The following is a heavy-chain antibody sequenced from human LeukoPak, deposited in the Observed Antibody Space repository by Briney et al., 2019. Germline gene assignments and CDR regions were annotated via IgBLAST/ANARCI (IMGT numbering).Heavy chain of an antibody. Sequence: GASVKVSCKASGYTFTSYYMHWVRQAPGQGLEWMGIINPSGGSTSYAQKFQGRVTMTRDMSTSTVYMELSSLRSEDTAVYYCARIGGSYPYENDAFDIWGQGTMVTVSS. CDR3: ARIGGSYPYENDAFDI. J-gene: IGHJ3*02. CDR1: GYTFTSYY. D-gene: IGHD1-26*01. CDR2: INPSGGST. V-gene: IGHV1-46*01.